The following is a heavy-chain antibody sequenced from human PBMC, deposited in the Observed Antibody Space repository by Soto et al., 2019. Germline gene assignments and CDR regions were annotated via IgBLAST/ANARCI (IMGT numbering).Heavy chain of an antibody. Sequence: SETLSLTCTVSGGSISSGGYYWSWIRQHPGKGLEWIGYIYYSGSTYYNPSLKSRVTISVDTSKNQFSLKLSSVTAADTAVYYCARGSTYHYDSTGSYSNWFDTWGQGTLVTVSS. CDR3: ARGSTYHYDSTGSYSNWFDT. D-gene: IGHD3-22*01. V-gene: IGHV4-31*03. J-gene: IGHJ5*02. CDR2: IYYSGST. CDR1: GGSISSGGYY.